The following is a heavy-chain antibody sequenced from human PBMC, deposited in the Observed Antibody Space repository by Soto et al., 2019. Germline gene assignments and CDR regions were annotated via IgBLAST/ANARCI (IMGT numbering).Heavy chain of an antibody. CDR3: AREGSLYVDSVSTCFDY. Sequence: EVQLVESGGGLVKPGGSLRLSCAASGFTFSSYSMNWVRQAPGKGLEWVSSISTTSSFIYSADSVKGRFTISRDNAQNSLSMQMNSLRAEDTAVYYCAREGSLYVDSVSTCFDYWGQGTLVTVSS. V-gene: IGHV3-21*02. CDR2: ISTTSSFI. D-gene: IGHD4-17*01. J-gene: IGHJ4*02. CDR1: GFTFSSYS.